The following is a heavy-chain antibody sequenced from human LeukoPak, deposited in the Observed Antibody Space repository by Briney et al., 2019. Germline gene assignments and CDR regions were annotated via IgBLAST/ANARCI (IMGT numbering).Heavy chain of an antibody. CDR1: GYTFTVYY. V-gene: IGHV1-2*04. J-gene: IGHJ5*02. CDR3: ARGGYYDSSGYRYNWFDP. D-gene: IGHD3-22*01. CDR2: INPNSGGT. Sequence: ASVTVSFTSSGYTFTVYYIHWVRQAPGQGLGWMGWINPNSGGTNYVQKFKGWVTMTRDTSISTAYMELSRLRSDDTAVYYCARGGYYDSSGYRYNWFDPWGQGTLVTVSS.